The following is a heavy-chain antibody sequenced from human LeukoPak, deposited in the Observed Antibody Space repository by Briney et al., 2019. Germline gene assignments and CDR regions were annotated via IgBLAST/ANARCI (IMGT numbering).Heavy chain of an antibody. V-gene: IGHV3-23*01. CDR3: AKVSSWTAFDY. Sequence: PGGSLRLSCVASGFTFSGYGMGWVRQAPGKGLEWVSGIGTSGSSRYYADSVKGRFTISRDNAKNTLFLQMNSLRAEDTAVYYCAKVSSWTAFDYWGQGTLVTVSS. J-gene: IGHJ4*02. D-gene: IGHD3/OR15-3a*01. CDR1: GFTFSGYG. CDR2: IGTSGSSR.